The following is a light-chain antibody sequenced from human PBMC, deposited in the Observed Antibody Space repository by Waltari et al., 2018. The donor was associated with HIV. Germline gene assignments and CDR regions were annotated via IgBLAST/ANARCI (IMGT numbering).Light chain of an antibody. V-gene: IGLV2-11*01. CDR3: CSYAGSYGWV. J-gene: IGLJ3*02. CDR2: DVS. Sequence: QSALTQPRSVSGSPGQSVTISCTGTSSDVGGYNYVSCYQHHPGKAPKLMIYDVSKRPSGVPDRFSGSKSGNTASLTISGLQAEDEADYYCCSYAGSYGWVCGGGTKVTVL. CDR1: SSDVGGYNY.